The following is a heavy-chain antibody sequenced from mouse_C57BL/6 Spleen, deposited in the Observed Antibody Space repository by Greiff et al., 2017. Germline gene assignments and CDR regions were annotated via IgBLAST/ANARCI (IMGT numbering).Heavy chain of an antibody. V-gene: IGHV1-69*01. CDR2: IDPSDSYT. Sequence: VQLQQPGAELVMPGASVKLSCKASGYTFTSYWMHWVKQRPGQGLEWIGEIDPSDSYTNYNQKFKGKSTLTVDKSSSTAYMQLSSLTSEDSAVYYGARTGYYYGSSSLDYWGQGTTLTGSS. J-gene: IGHJ2*01. CDR1: GYTFTSYW. D-gene: IGHD1-1*01. CDR3: ARTGYYYGSSSLDY.